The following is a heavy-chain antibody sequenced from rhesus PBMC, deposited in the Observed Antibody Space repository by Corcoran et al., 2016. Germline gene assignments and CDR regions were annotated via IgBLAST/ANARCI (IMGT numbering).Heavy chain of an antibody. V-gene: IGHV4-80*01. J-gene: IGHJ4*01. D-gene: IGHD1-26*01. CDR2: INGNSGST. Sequence: QVQLQESGPGLVTPSETLSLTCTVSGASIRSYWWCWIRQPPGKGLEWIGEINGNSGSTDYNPSLKSRVTISRDTSKNQFSLKLSSVTAADTAVYYCATYYWNRFDYWGQGVLVTVSS. CDR3: ATYYWNRFDY. CDR1: GASIRSYW.